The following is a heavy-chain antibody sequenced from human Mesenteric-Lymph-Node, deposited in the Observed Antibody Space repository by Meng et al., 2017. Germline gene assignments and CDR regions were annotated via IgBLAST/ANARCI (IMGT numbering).Heavy chain of an antibody. CDR1: GYTFTSYA. J-gene: IGHJ6*02. Sequence: ASVKVSCKASGYTFTSYAMHWVRQAPGQGLEWMGWINTNTGNPTYAQEFTGRFVFSLDTSVSTTYLQISSLKAEDTAVYYCARVRSVGFPPYYYYGMDVWGQGTTVTVSS. D-gene: IGHD3-10*01. CDR2: INTNTGNP. V-gene: IGHV7-4-1*02. CDR3: ARVRSVGFPPYYYYGMDV.